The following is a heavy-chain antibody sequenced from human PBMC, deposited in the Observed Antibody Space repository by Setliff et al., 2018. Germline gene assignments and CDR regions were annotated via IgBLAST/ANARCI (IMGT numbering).Heavy chain of an antibody. J-gene: IGHJ4*02. CDR3: ARAFDSSGYSPDYFDY. D-gene: IGHD3-22*01. V-gene: IGHV4-59*08. CDR2: IYYSGTT. Sequence: PSETLSLTCTVSGGYIRSFHWSWIRQSPGKGLEWIGYIYYSGTTNYNPSLKSRVTISVDTSKNQFSLNLYSVTAADTAVYYCARAFDSSGYSPDYFDYWGQGTLVTVS. CDR1: GGYIRSFH.